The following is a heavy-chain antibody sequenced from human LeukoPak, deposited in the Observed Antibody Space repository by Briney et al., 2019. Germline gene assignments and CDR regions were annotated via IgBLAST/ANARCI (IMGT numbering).Heavy chain of an antibody. J-gene: IGHJ3*02. Sequence: ASVKVSCKASGYTFTRHYMNWVRQAPGQGLEWMGKINPGSGATGYAQKFQGRVTMTRDTSTSTVYMELTSLRSADTAVFFCARDWLYCSNGVCSSDNWGQGTLVTVSS. CDR2: INPGSGAT. V-gene: IGHV1-46*01. D-gene: IGHD2-8*01. CDR3: ARDWLYCSNGVCSSDN. CDR1: GYTFTRHY.